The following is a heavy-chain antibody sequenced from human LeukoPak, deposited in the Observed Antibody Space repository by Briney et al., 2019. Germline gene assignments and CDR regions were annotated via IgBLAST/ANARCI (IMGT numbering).Heavy chain of an antibody. CDR3: ARHRTMILDY. CDR2: IYYSGST. Sequence: SETLSLTCTVSGDSISSHYWSWIRQPPGKGLEWIGYIYYSGSTSYNPSLKSRVTISVDTSKNQFSLKLSSVTAADTAVYYCARHRTMILDYWGQGTLVTVSS. V-gene: IGHV4-59*08. J-gene: IGHJ4*02. D-gene: IGHD3-22*01. CDR1: GDSISSHY.